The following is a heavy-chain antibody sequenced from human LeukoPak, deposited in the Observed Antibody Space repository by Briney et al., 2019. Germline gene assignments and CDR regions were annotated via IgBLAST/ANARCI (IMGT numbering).Heavy chain of an antibody. V-gene: IGHV3-33*01. CDR2: IWYDGSNK. J-gene: IGHJ3*02. CDR3: AREGIQLWPDDAFDI. CDR1: GFTFSSYG. D-gene: IGHD5-18*01. Sequence: PGGSLRLSCAASGFTFSSYGMHWVRQAPGKGLEWVAVIWYDGSNKYYADSVKGRFTISRDNSNNTLYLQMNSLRAEDTAVYYCAREGIQLWPDDAFDIWGQGTMVTVSS.